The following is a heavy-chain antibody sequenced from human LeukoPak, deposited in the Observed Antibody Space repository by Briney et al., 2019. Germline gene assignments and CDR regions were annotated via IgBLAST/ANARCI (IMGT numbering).Heavy chain of an antibody. CDR3: ARYGLLWFNFDY. J-gene: IGHJ4*02. Sequence: PSETLSLTCTVSGGSISSYYWSWIRQPPGNGLEWIGYIYYSGSTNYNPSLKSRVTISVDTSKNQFSLKLSSVTAADTAVYYCARYGLLWFNFDYWGQGTLVTVSS. CDR2: IYYSGST. D-gene: IGHD3-10*01. CDR1: GGSISSYY. V-gene: IGHV4-59*08.